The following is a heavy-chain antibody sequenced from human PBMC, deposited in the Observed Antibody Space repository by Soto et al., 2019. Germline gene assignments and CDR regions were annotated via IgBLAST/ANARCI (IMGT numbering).Heavy chain of an antibody. D-gene: IGHD3-3*01. CDR3: ATGGLFSS. CDR2: INHAGST. Sequence: QVQLQQWGAGLLKPSETLSLTCGIYGGYFSANYRSWIRQTTGKGLEWLGEINHAGSTEYNPSLKSRITISADTAKNQFSLKLSSVTAADTAVYYCATGGLFSSWGQGTLVTVSS. CDR1: GGYFSANY. J-gene: IGHJ5*02. V-gene: IGHV4-34*01.